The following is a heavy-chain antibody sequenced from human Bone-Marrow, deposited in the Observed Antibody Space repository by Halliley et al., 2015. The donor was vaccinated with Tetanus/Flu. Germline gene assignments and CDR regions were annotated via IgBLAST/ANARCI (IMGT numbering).Heavy chain of an antibody. D-gene: IGHD4-17*01. Sequence: KGLEWVTLISYDGENTYYEDSVKGRFTISRDNSKNTLYLQMNNLKLEDTAMYSCATLGTVTTFDYWGQGALVIVSS. V-gene: IGHV3-30*03. J-gene: IGHJ4*02. CDR2: ISYDGENT. CDR3: ATLGTVTTFDY.